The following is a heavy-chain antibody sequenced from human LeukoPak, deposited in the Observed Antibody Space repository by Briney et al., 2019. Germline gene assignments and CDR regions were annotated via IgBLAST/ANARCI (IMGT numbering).Heavy chain of an antibody. CDR3: ARHGAYSSSWADAFDI. Sequence: SETLSLTCTVSGVSISSYYWSWIRQPPGKGLEWIGYIYYSGSTNYNPSLKSRVTISVDTSKNQFSLKLSSVTAADTAVYYCARHGAYSSSWADAFDIWGQGTMVTVSS. CDR2: IYYSGST. J-gene: IGHJ3*02. CDR1: GVSISSYY. V-gene: IGHV4-59*08. D-gene: IGHD6-13*01.